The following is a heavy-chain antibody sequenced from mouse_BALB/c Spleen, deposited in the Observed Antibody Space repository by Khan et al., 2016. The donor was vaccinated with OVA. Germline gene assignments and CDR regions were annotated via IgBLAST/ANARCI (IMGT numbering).Heavy chain of an antibody. V-gene: IGHV9-3-1*01. J-gene: IGHJ4*01. CDR1: GYPFTNFG. CDR2: INTYTGEP. Sequence: QIQLVQSGPEVKKPGETVKISCKASGYPFTNFGMNWVRQAPGKGLKWMGWINTYTGEPTYNHDFKGRFAFSLETSASTAYLQINNLKHEDTATDFCGRVGYSGTIDSWGQGTSVTVSS. CDR3: GRVGYSGTIDS.